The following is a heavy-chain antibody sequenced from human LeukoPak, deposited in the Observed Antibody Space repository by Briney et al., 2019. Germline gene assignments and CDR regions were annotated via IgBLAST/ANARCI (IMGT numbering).Heavy chain of an antibody. D-gene: IGHD2-2*01. J-gene: IGHJ6*02. V-gene: IGHV4-59*08. CDR3: ASTTGYHYGMDV. CDR2: IYYSGST. Sequence: SETLSLTCTVSGGSISSYYWSWIRQPPGKGLEWIGYIYYSGSTNYNPSLKSRVTISVDTSKNQFSLKLSSVTAADTAVYYCASTTGYHYGMDVWGQGTTVTVSS. CDR1: GGSISSYY.